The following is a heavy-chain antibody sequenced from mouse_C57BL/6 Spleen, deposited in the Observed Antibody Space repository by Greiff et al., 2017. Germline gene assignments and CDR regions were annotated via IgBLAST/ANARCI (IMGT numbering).Heavy chain of an antibody. CDR1: GYTFTDYE. J-gene: IGHJ2*01. V-gene: IGHV1-15*01. CDR2: IDPETGGT. CDR3: TRSDFPFDY. Sequence: QVQLQQSGAELVRPGASVTLSCKASGYTFTDYEMHWVKQTPVHGLEWIGAIDPETGGTAYNQKFKGKAILSEDKSSSTAYMELSSLTSEDSAVYCCTRSDFPFDYWGQGTTLTVSS.